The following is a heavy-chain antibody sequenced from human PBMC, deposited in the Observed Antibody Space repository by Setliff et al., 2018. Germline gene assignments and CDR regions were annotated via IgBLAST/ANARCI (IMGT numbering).Heavy chain of an antibody. CDR1: GFTFHDYA. J-gene: IGHJ4*02. CDR2: VNSDGSST. V-gene: IGHV3-74*01. CDR3: TRSRGTTVYDY. D-gene: IGHD1-7*01. Sequence: PGGSLRLSCAASGFTFHDYAMHWVRQAPGKGLVWVSRVNSDGSSTIYADSVKGRFTISRDNTKNLVYLQMDSLRADDTAVYYCTRSRGTTVYDYWGQGTLVTVSS.